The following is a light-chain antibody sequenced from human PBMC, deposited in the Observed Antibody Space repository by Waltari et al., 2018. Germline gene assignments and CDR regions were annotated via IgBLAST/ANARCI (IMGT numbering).Light chain of an antibody. CDR2: DSS. J-gene: IGKJ5*01. CDR3: LQRSNWPPT. V-gene: IGKV3-11*01. Sequence: DTVLTQSPATLSLSPGERATLSCRASQSVNFLAWYQQKPGQAPRLLIYDSSKSATGIPARFSGSGSGTDFTLTISSLEPEDFVVYYCLQRSNWPPTFGQGTRLEIK. CDR1: QSVNF.